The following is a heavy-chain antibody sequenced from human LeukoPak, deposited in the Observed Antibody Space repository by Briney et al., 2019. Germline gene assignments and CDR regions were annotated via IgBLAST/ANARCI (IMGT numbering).Heavy chain of an antibody. V-gene: IGHV3-23*01. D-gene: IGHD5-12*01. Sequence: GGSLRLSCAASGFTFSSYAMSWVRQAPGKGLEWVSAISGSGGSTYYADSVKGRFTISRDNSKNTLYLQMNSLRAEDTAVYYCEKALVATIGLGDSAFDYWGQGTLVTVSS. CDR3: EKALVATIGLGDSAFDY. CDR2: ISGSGGST. CDR1: GFTFSSYA. J-gene: IGHJ4*02.